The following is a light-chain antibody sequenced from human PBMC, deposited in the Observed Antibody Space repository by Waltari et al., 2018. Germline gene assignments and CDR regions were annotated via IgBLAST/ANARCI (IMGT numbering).Light chain of an antibody. CDR3: SSYAGSNNLV. CDR2: DVI. V-gene: IGLV2-8*01. J-gene: IGLJ1*01. CDR1: SSDVGYSAY. Sequence: QSALTQPPSASGSLGQSVTISSPGPSSDVGYSAYVSWFQQHPGKAPKLMIYDVIKRPSGVPDRLSGSKSGNTASLTVSGLQAEDEADYYCSSYAGSNNLVFGSGTKVTVL.